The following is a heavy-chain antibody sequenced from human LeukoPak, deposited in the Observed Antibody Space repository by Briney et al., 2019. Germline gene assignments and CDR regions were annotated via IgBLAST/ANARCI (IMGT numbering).Heavy chain of an antibody. Sequence: GASVKVSCKASGGTFSSYAISWVRQAPGQGVEWMGRIIPIFGIANYAQKFQGRVTITADKSTSTAYMELSSLRSEDTAVYYCARSGIFGVGHYYYGMDVWGQGTTVTVSS. CDR2: IIPIFGIA. CDR1: GGTFSSYA. CDR3: ARSGIFGVGHYYYGMDV. J-gene: IGHJ6*02. D-gene: IGHD3-3*01. V-gene: IGHV1-69*17.